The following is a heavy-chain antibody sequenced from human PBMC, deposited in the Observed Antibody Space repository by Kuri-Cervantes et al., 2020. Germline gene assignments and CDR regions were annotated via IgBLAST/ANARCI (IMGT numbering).Heavy chain of an antibody. D-gene: IGHD5-12*01. CDR2: ISYDGSNK. CDR1: GFTFSSYA. Sequence: GESLKISCAASGFTFSSYAMNWVRQAPGKGLEWVSVISYDGSNKYYADSVKGRFTISRDNSKNTLYLQMNSLRAEDTAVCYCAKDMTSGGGYNSYYYYGMDVWGQGTMVTVSS. J-gene: IGHJ6*02. CDR3: AKDMTSGGGYNSYYYYGMDV. V-gene: IGHV3-30*18.